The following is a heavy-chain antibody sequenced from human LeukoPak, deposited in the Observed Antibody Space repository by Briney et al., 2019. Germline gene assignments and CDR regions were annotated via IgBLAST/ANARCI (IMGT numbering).Heavy chain of an antibody. CDR3: ARTYSSSWRANWFDP. V-gene: IGHV4-39*07. D-gene: IGHD6-13*01. CDR1: GGSISSSSYY. J-gene: IGHJ5*02. Sequence: PSETLSLTCTVSGGSISSSSYYWGWIRQPPGKGLEWIGSIYYSGSTNYNPSLKSRVTISVDTSKNQISLRLSSVTAADTAVYYCARTYSSSWRANWFDPWGQGTLVTVSS. CDR2: IYYSGST.